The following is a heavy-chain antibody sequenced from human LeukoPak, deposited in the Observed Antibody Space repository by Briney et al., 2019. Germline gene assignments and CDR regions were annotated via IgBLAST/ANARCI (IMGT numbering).Heavy chain of an antibody. J-gene: IGHJ6*02. Sequence: ASVKVSCKVSGYTLTELSMHWVRQAPGKGLEWMGGFDPEDGETIYAQKFQGRVTMTKDTSTDTAYMELSSLRSEDTAVYYCATRRYGMDVWGQGTTVTVSS. CDR1: GYTLTELS. CDR3: ATRRYGMDV. CDR2: FDPEDGET. V-gene: IGHV1-24*01.